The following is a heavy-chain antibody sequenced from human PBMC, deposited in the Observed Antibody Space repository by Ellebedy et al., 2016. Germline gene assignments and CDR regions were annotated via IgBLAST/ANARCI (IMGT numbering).Heavy chain of an antibody. CDR3: VRDLAGRSGY. CDR2: IDTYGGTT. V-gene: IGHV3-74*01. D-gene: IGHD6-19*01. J-gene: IGHJ4*02. CDR1: GFTFSSNW. Sequence: GGSLRLSXSASGFTFSSNWMHWVRQAPGKGLVWVSRIDTYGGTTNYADSVEGRFTISRDNAKNTLFLQMNSLRAEDTAVYYCVRDLAGRSGYWGQGTLVTVSS.